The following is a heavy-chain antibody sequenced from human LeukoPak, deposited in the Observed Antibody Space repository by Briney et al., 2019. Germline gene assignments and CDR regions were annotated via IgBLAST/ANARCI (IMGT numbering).Heavy chain of an antibody. CDR1: GFTFSSYG. CDR2: IRYDGSNK. CDR3: AKDASVGYSSGWYYFDY. D-gene: IGHD6-19*01. V-gene: IGHV3-30*02. Sequence: GGSLRLSCAASGFTFSSYGMHWVRQAPGKGLEWVAFIRYDGSNKYYADSVKGRFTISRDNSKNTLYLQMNSLRAEDTAVYYCAKDASVGYSSGWYYFDYWGQGTLVTVSS. J-gene: IGHJ4*02.